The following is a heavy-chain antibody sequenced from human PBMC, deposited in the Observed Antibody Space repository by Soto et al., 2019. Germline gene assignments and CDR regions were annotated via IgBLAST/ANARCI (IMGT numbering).Heavy chain of an antibody. V-gene: IGHV4-61*01. CDR2: TYYSGST. CDR1: GGSVSSGSYY. D-gene: IGHD5-12*01. Sequence: SETLSLTCTVSGGSVSSGSYYWSWIRQPPGKGLEWIGYTYYSGSTNYNPSLKVRVTISVDTSKNQFSLKLSSVTAADTAVYYCARWLQWAEYFDYWGQGTLVTVSS. J-gene: IGHJ4*02. CDR3: ARWLQWAEYFDY.